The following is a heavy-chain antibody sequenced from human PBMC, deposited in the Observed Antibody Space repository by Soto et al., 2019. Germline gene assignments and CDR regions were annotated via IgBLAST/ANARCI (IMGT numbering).Heavy chain of an antibody. CDR2: ISYDGSNK. Sequence: PGGSLRLSCAASGFTFSSYAMHWVRQAPGKGLEWVAVISYDGSNKYYADSVKGRFTISRDNSKNTLYLQMNSLRAEDTAVYYCARVGQTYYYDSSGYGNYYGMDVWGQGTTVTVSS. J-gene: IGHJ6*02. CDR3: ARVGQTYYYDSSGYGNYYGMDV. V-gene: IGHV3-30-3*01. CDR1: GFTFSSYA. D-gene: IGHD3-22*01.